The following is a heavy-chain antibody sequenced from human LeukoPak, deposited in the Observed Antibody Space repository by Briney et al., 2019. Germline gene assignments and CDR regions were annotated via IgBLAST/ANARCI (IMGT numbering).Heavy chain of an antibody. D-gene: IGHD3-10*01. Sequence: ASVKVSCKASGYTFIGYYMHWVRQAPGQELEWMGWFNPTSGGTDSAQRFQGRVTMTGDTSSNTGYMELKSLRSDDAAVYYCALVTVGGIYGPVEYWGQGTQVTVSS. CDR1: GYTFIGYY. CDR2: FNPTSGGT. CDR3: ALVTVGGIYGPVEY. V-gene: IGHV1-2*02. J-gene: IGHJ4*02.